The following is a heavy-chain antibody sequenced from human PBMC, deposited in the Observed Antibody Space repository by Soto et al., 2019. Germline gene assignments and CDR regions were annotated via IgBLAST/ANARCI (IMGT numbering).Heavy chain of an antibody. J-gene: IGHJ6*03. Sequence: ASVKVSCKASGYTFTSYDINWVRQATGQGLEWMGWMNPNSGNTGYAQKFQGRVTMTRNTSISTAYMELSSLRSEDTAVYYCARDCPLSSSEAAARTMDYYYYFRDAWG. CDR2: MNPNSGNT. CDR3: ARDCPLSSSEAAARTMDYYYYFRDA. D-gene: IGHD6-13*01. CDR1: GYTFTSYD. V-gene: IGHV1-8*01.